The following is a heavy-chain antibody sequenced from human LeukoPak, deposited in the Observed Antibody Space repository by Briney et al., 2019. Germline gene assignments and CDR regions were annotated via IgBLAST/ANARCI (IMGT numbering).Heavy chain of an antibody. CDR2: IYYSVDT. J-gene: IGHJ4*02. CDR3: ARRRYYDSSGYNPSYYFDY. Sequence: SETLSLTCAVSGDSIIGSYWSWIRQAPGKGLEWIGYIYYSVDTDYNPSLKSRVTISVDMSKKQISLRLTSVTAADTAVYYCARRRYYDSSGYNPSYYFDYWGQGILVTVSS. D-gene: IGHD3-22*01. V-gene: IGHV4-59*01. CDR1: GDSIIGSY.